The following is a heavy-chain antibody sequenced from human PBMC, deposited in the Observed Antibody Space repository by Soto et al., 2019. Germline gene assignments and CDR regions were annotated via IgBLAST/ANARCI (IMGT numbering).Heavy chain of an antibody. V-gene: IGHV2-5*02. CDR3: AHKAGRGGAMDV. CDR2: IYWDNDE. D-gene: IGHD2-15*01. J-gene: IGHJ6*02. CDR1: GFSLSTSGVG. Sequence: QITLKESGPTLVKPTQTLTLTCTFSGFSLSTSGVGVGWIRQPPGKALEWLALIYWDNDERYSPSLKSRVTIXKXXSKHEVVFTMTNMDPVDTGTYYCAHKAGRGGAMDVWGQGTAVTVSS.